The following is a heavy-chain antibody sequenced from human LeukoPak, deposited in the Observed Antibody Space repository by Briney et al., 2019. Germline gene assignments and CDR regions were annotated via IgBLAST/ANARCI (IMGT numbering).Heavy chain of an antibody. D-gene: IGHD3-10*01. CDR1: GFSLDDYG. CDR2: INWNAGSI. V-gene: IGHV3-20*04. J-gene: IGHJ6*03. Sequence: GGSLRLSCAASGFSLDDYGMNWVRQVPGKGLEWVSGINWNAGSIGYADSVKGRFTISRDNAKNSLYLQMNSLRAEDTALYYCARGRMVRGVIHYYYMDVWGKGTTVTVSS. CDR3: ARGRMVRGVIHYYYMDV.